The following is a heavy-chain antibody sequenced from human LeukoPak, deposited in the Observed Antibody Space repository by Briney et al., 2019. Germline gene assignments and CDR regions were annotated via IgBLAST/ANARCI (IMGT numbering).Heavy chain of an antibody. V-gene: IGHV3-9*01. Sequence: GGSLRLSCAASGFTFDDYAMPWVRQAPGKGLEWVSGISWNSGSIGYADSVKGRFTISRDNAKNSLYLQMNSLRAEDTALYYCAKDIGSYGYYGMDVWGQGTTVTVSS. CDR2: ISWNSGSI. CDR3: AKDIGSYGYYGMDV. CDR1: GFTFDDYA. D-gene: IGHD3-10*01. J-gene: IGHJ6*02.